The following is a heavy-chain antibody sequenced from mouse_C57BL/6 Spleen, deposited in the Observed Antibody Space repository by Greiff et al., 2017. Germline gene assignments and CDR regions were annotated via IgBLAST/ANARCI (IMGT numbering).Heavy chain of an antibody. J-gene: IGHJ3*01. CDR3: ASGNPLYGNYGAWFAY. CDR1: GYTFPSYW. V-gene: IGHV1-53*01. Sequence: QVQLQQPGTELVKPGASVKLSCKASGYTFPSYWMHWVKQRPGQGLEWIGNINPSNGGTNYIEKFKSKATLTVDKSSSTAYMQLSSLTSEDSAVYYCASGNPLYGNYGAWFAYWGQGTLVTVSA. D-gene: IGHD2-1*01. CDR2: INPSNGGT.